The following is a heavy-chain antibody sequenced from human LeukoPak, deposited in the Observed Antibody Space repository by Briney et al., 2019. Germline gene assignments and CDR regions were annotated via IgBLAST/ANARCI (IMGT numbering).Heavy chain of an antibody. Sequence: GGSLKLSCAASGSTFSRYIMTGSPRAPGKGLEGVSSISSSSTYIYYADSVKGRFTISRDNAENSLYLQMNSLRAEDTAVYYCARDYDSSGQNDYWGQGTLVTVSS. CDR1: GSTFSRYI. CDR2: ISSSSTYI. CDR3: ARDYDSSGQNDY. D-gene: IGHD3-22*01. J-gene: IGHJ4*02. V-gene: IGHV3-21*01.